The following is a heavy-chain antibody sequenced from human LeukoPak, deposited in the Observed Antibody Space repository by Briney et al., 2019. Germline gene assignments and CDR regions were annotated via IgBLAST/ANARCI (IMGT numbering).Heavy chain of an antibody. D-gene: IGHD6-25*01. CDR3: ARDGTPNYRSGWVYMDV. CDR2: ISSSGSTI. Sequence: GGSLRLSCAASGFTFSSYEMNWVRQAPGKGLEWVSYISSSGSTIYYADSVKGRFTISRDNAKNSLYLQMNSLRVEDTAVYYCARDGTPNYRSGWVYMDVWGEGTTVTISS. J-gene: IGHJ6*03. V-gene: IGHV3-48*03. CDR1: GFTFSSYE.